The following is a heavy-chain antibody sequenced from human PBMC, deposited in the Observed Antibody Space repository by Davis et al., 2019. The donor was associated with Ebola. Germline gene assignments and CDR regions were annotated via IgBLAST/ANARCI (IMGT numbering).Heavy chain of an antibody. CDR3: ARARPGYCSSTSCWSGYYYYGMDV. CDR2: IYHSGST. V-gene: IGHV4-59*12. D-gene: IGHD2-2*01. J-gene: IGHJ6*02. Sequence: SETLSLTCTASGGSINNYHWSWIRQPPGKGLEWIGYIYHSGSTYYNPSLKSRVTISVDTSKNQFSLKLSSVTAADTAVYYCARARPGYCSSTSCWSGYYYYGMDVWGQGTTVTVSS. CDR1: GGSINNYH.